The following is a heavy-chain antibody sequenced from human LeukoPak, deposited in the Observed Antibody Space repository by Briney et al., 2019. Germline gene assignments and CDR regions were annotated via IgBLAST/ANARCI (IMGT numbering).Heavy chain of an antibody. Sequence: SETLSLTCAVSGGSISSSNWWSWVRQPPGKGLEWIGEIYHSGSTNYSPSLKSRVTISVDKSKNQFSLKLSSVTAADTTVYYWARVGAAAGTSWFDPWGQGTLVTVSS. CDR3: ARVGAAAGTSWFDP. CDR1: GGSISSSNW. J-gene: IGHJ5*02. CDR2: IYHSGST. V-gene: IGHV4-4*02. D-gene: IGHD6-13*01.